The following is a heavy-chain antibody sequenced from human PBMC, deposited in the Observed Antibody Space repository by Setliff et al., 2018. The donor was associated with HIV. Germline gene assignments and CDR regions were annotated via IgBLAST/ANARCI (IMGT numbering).Heavy chain of an antibody. D-gene: IGHD1-26*01. CDR1: GFTFSTYS. Sequence: GGSLRLSCAASGFTFSTYSMVWVRQAPGKGLEWVSGIGGAYDGNTYHADSVKGRFTIFRENSKNIVYLQMSNLRAEDTALYYCAKVMITTTWAFDFWGQGTPVTAPQ. CDR2: IGGAYDGNT. V-gene: IGHV3-23*01. J-gene: IGHJ4*02. CDR3: AKVMITTTWAFDF.